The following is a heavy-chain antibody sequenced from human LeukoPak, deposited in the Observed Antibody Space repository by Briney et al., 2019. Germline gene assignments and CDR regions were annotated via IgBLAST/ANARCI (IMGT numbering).Heavy chain of an antibody. D-gene: IGHD3-10*01. CDR2: MNPNSGNT. V-gene: IGHV1-8*01. Sequence: ASVKVSCKASGYTFTSYDINWERQATGQGLEWMGWMNPNSGNTGYAQKFQGRVTMTRDTSISTAYMELSSLTSEDTAVYYCARNVPSTGDFLYWGQGTLVTVSS. CDR1: GYTFTSYD. CDR3: ARNVPSTGDFLY. J-gene: IGHJ4*02.